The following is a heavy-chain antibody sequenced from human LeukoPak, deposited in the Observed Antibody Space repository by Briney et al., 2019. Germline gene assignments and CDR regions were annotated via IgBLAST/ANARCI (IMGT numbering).Heavy chain of an antibody. CDR2: IYYSGST. CDR3: ARGARAGYNLEPFDY. Sequence: PSDTLSLTCTVSGGSMSSYYWSWIRQPPGKGLEWIGYIYYSGSTKYNPSLKSRVTISVDTSKNQFSLKLSSVTAADTAVYYCARGARAGYNLEPFDYWGQGTLVTVSS. CDR1: GGSMSSYY. V-gene: IGHV4-59*08. D-gene: IGHD5-24*01. J-gene: IGHJ4*02.